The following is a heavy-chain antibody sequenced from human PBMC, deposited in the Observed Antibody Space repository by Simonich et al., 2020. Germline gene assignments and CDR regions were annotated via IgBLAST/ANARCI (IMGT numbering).Heavy chain of an antibody. Sequence: EVQLVESGGGLIQPGGSLRLSCAASGFTVSSNYMSWVRQAPGKGREWFSVIYSGGSTYYADSVKGRFTISRDNSKNTLYLQINSLRAEDTAVYYCARWTATGYYFDYWGQGTLVTVSS. D-gene: IGHD1-1*01. CDR3: ARWTATGYYFDY. CDR2: IYSGGST. CDR1: GFTVSSNY. J-gene: IGHJ4*02. V-gene: IGHV3-53*01.